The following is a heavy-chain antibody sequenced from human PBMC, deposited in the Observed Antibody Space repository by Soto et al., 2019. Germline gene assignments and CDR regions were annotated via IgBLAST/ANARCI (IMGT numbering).Heavy chain of an antibody. CDR3: ARRSYGPKPEDY. Sequence: QLQLQESGPGLVKPSETLSLTCTVSGGSISSSSYYWGWIRQPPGKGLEWIGSIYYSGSTYYNPSLKSRVTISVDTSKNQFSLKLSSVTAADTAMYYCARRSYGPKPEDYWGQGTLVTVSS. V-gene: IGHV4-39*01. D-gene: IGHD3-10*01. J-gene: IGHJ4*02. CDR1: GGSISSSSYY. CDR2: IYYSGST.